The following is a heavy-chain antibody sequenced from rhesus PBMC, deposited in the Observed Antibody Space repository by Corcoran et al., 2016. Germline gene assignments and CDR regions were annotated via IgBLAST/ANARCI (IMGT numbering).Heavy chain of an antibody. CDR3: ARYSWNSDAFDF. Sequence: QVQLQESGPGVVKPSETLSLTGAVSGGSIRDSYRWTRLRQPPGKGLEWVGYIYGSSTSTNYNPSLKSRVTISKDTSKNQFSLKLSSVTAADTAVYYCARYSWNSDAFDFWGQGLRVTVSS. D-gene: IGHD1-1*01. J-gene: IGHJ3*01. V-gene: IGHV4S10*01. CDR1: GGSIRDSYR. CDR2: IYGSSTST.